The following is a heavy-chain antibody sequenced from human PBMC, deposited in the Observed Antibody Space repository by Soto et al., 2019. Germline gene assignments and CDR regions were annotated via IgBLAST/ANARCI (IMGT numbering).Heavy chain of an antibody. Sequence: SATLSLTCAVYGGSFSGYYWSWIRQSPGKGLEWIGEINHSGSTNYNPSLKSRVTISVDTSKNQFSLKLSSVTAADTAVYYCARPRAAAGGGSWFDPWGQGTLVTVSS. CDR2: INHSGST. J-gene: IGHJ5*02. D-gene: IGHD6-13*01. V-gene: IGHV4-34*01. CDR3: ARPRAAAGGGSWFDP. CDR1: GGSFSGYY.